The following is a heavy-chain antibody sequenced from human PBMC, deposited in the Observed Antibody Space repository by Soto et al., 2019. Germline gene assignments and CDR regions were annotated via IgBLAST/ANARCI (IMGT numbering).Heavy chain of an antibody. D-gene: IGHD3-10*01. J-gene: IGHJ6*03. Sequence: SETLSLTCTVSGGSISSYYWSWIRQPPGKGLEWIGYIYYSGSTNYNPSLKSRVTISVDTSKNQFSLKLSSVTAADTAVYYCARHRYGSGSYYKVPYYYYYMDVWGKGTTVTVSS. CDR1: GGSISSYY. V-gene: IGHV4-59*08. CDR3: ARHRYGSGSYYKVPYYYYYMDV. CDR2: IYYSGST.